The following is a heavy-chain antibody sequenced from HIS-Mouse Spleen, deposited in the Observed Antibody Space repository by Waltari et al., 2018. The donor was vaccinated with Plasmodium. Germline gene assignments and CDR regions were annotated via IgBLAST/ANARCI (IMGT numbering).Heavy chain of an antibody. CDR1: VFTFSSCW. CDR3: ASSWYWYFDL. J-gene: IGHJ2*01. D-gene: IGHD6-13*01. V-gene: IGHV3-7*01. CDR2: IKQDGSEK. Sequence: EVQLVESGGGLVQPGGALRLSCAASVFTFSSCWMSWVRQAPGKGLGWVANIKQDGSEKYYVDSVKGRFTISRDNAKNSLYLQMSSLRAEDTAVYYCASSWYWYFDLWGRGTLVTVSS.